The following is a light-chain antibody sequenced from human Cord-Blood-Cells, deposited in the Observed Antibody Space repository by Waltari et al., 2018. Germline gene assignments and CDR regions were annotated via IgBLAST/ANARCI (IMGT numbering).Light chain of an antibody. Sequence: SYELTQPPSVSVSPGQTASITCSGDKLGDKCACRYQQKPGQSPVLVIYQDSKRPSGIPERFSGSNSGNTATLTISGTQAMDEADYYCQAWDSSYVFGTGTKVTVL. V-gene: IGLV3-1*01. J-gene: IGLJ1*01. CDR3: QAWDSSYV. CDR2: QDS. CDR1: KLGDKC.